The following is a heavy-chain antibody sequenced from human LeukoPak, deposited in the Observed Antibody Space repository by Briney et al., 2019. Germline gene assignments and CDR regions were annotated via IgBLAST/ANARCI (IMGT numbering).Heavy chain of an antibody. V-gene: IGHV3-30-3*01. CDR1: GFTFSSYA. CDR3: AREVNDILTGYRNYYYYYGMDV. Sequence: GGSLRLSCAASGFTFSSYAMRWVRQAPGKGLEWVAVIPYDGSNKYYADSVKGRFTISRDNSKNTLYLQMNSLRAEDTAVYYCAREVNDILTGYRNYYYYYGMDVWGQGTTVTVSS. J-gene: IGHJ6*02. CDR2: IPYDGSNK. D-gene: IGHD3-9*01.